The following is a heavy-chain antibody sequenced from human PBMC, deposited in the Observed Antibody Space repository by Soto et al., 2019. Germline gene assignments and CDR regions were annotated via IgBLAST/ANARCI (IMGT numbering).Heavy chain of an antibody. Sequence: GAQRLSCAASGFKVSSYAMSWVRQAPGKGLEWVSAISGSGGSTYYADSVKGRFTISRDNSKNTLYLQMNSLRAEDTAVYYCAKGGGPYYFDYCGQGTLVTVSS. J-gene: IGHJ4*02. CDR3: AKGGGPYYFDY. CDR1: GFKVSSYA. V-gene: IGHV3-23*01. CDR2: ISGSGGST. D-gene: IGHD2-15*01.